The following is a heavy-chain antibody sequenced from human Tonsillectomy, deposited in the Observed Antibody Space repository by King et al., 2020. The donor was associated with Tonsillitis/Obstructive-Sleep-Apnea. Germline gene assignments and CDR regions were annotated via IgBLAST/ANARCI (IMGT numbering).Heavy chain of an antibody. CDR2: IYYSGST. CDR3: TSAAIFGVVPSFDY. Sequence: LQLQESGPGLVKPSETLSLTCSVSGGSVSSGSYYWRWIRQPPGKGLEWIGYIYYSGSTNYNPSLKSRVSLSVDTSKNQFSLKLSSVTAADTAVYYCTSAAIFGVVPSFDYWGQGTLVTVSS. J-gene: IGHJ4*02. CDR1: GGSVSSGSYY. D-gene: IGHD3-3*01. V-gene: IGHV4-61*01.